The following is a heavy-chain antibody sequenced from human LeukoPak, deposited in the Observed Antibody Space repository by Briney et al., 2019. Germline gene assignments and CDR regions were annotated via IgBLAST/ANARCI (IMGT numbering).Heavy chain of an antibody. CDR2: INAGNGNT. Sequence: ASVKVSCKASGYTFTNYAVHWVRQAPGQRLEWMGWINAGNGNTEYSQNFQDRVTITRDTSATTAYMELSSLRSEDTAVYYCAREGYCSSTSCYKKRRYYYYGMDVWDQGTTVTVSS. CDR1: GYTFTNYA. CDR3: AREGYCSSTSCYKKRRYYYYGMDV. D-gene: IGHD2-2*02. V-gene: IGHV1-3*01. J-gene: IGHJ6*02.